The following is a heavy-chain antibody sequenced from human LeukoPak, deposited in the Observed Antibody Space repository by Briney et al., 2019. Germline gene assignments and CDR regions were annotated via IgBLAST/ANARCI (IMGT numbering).Heavy chain of an antibody. CDR3: ARTLYSSSWYYNDY. V-gene: IGHV5-51*01. CDR2: IYPGDSDT. D-gene: IGHD6-13*01. J-gene: IGHJ4*02. Sequence: KVGESLKISCKGSGYSFTSYWIGWVRQMPGKGLEWMGIIYPGDSDTRYSPSFQGQVTISADKSISTTYLQWSSLKASDTAMYYCARTLYSSSWYYNDYWGQGTLVTVSS. CDR1: GYSFTSYW.